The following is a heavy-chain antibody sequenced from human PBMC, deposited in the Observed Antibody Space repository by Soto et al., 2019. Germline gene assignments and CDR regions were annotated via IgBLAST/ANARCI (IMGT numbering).Heavy chain of an antibody. CDR2: IYPGDSDT. J-gene: IGHJ6*02. CDR3: ARTAAAGKYYYGVDV. Sequence: GEAVKSSGKGCGERVSSYWRGWVRQMPGKGLEWKGIIYPGDSDTRYSLSFQGQVTISADKSISTAYLQWSSLKASDTAMYYCARTAAAGKYYYGVDVWGQGTTVTVSS. V-gene: IGHV5-51*01. D-gene: IGHD6-13*01. CDR1: GERVSSYW.